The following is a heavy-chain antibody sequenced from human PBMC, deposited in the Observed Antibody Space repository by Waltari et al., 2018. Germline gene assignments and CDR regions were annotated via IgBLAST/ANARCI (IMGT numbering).Heavy chain of an antibody. CDR1: GFTFSNYW. J-gene: IGHJ4*02. Sequence: EVQLVESGGGLVQPGGSLRLSCAASGFTFSNYWIAWVRQAPGRGLEWVANIKQDGSQTYYVDSVKGRFTISRDNARNSLYLQMDSLRDEDTALYYCARDRGWNTLDYWGQGTLVTVSS. CDR2: IKQDGSQT. D-gene: IGHD6-19*01. CDR3: ARDRGWNTLDY. V-gene: IGHV3-7*04.